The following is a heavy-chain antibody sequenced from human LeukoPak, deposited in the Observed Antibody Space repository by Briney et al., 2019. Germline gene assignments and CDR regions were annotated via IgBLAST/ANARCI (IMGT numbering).Heavy chain of an antibody. CDR1: GGSFSGYY. CDR3: ARRLVLGFIDY. CDR2: INHSGST. Sequence: SETLSLTCAVYGGSFSGYYWSWIRQPPGKGLEWIGEINHSGSTNYNPSLKSRVTISVGTSKNQFSLKLSSVTAADTAVYYCARRLVLGFIDYWGQGTLVTVSS. D-gene: IGHD6-19*01. V-gene: IGHV4-34*01. J-gene: IGHJ4*02.